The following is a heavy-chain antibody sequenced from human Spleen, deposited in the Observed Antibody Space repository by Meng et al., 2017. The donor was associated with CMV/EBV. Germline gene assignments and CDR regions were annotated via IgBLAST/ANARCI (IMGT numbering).Heavy chain of an antibody. Sequence: SETLSLTCAVYSGSFTRYYWTWIRQPPGKGLEWIGEVNDSGSTNYNPSLKRRVTISVDASKNQFSLNLNSVTAADTAVYYCARDSLPILAAWDYSNYPCDVWGQGTTVTVSS. V-gene: IGHV4-34*01. D-gene: IGHD4-11*01. CDR2: VNDSGST. CDR3: ARDSLPILAAWDYSNYPCDV. CDR1: SGSFTRYY. J-gene: IGHJ6*02.